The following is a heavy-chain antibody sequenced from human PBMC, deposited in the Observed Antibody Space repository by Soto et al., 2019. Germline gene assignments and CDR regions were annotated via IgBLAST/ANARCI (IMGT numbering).Heavy chain of an antibody. Sequence: QVQLMQSGAEVRQPASSVKVSCKTSGGTFSSYAISWVRQAPGQGLEWMGGIVPIVDTSTYAQKFQGRVTXXAXXSTSTVYMELSSLRSDDTAVYYCVRVVAIPGYPDNWGQGTLVTVSS. J-gene: IGHJ4*02. CDR1: GGTFSSYA. D-gene: IGHD5-12*01. CDR3: VRVVAIPGYPDN. V-gene: IGHV1-69*12. CDR2: IVPIVDTS.